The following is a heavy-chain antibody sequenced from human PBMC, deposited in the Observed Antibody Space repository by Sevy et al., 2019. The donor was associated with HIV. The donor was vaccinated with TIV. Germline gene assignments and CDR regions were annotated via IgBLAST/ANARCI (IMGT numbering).Heavy chain of an antibody. Sequence: GGSLRLSCAASGFTFSSYAMNWVRQAPGKGLEWVSSIFGDGDITYYADSVKGRFTISRDKSKNTLYLQMHSLRAEDTAVYYCAGGRYDSSGSFDAFDIRGQGTMVTVSS. J-gene: IGHJ3*02. CDR2: IFGDGDIT. D-gene: IGHD3-22*01. V-gene: IGHV3-23*01. CDR1: GFTFSSYA. CDR3: AGGRYDSSGSFDAFDI.